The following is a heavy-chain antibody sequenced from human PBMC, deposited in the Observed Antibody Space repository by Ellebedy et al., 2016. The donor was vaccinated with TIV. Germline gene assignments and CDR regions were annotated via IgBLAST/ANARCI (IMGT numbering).Heavy chain of an antibody. J-gene: IGHJ4*02. D-gene: IGHD3-10*01. CDR2: MNPNSGNT. CDR3: ARWVRESLTEWYYFDY. V-gene: IGHV1-8*02. CDR1: GGTFSSYA. Sequence: ASVKVSCXASGGTFSSYAINWVRQATGQGLEWMGWMNPNSGNTGYAQKFQGRVTMTRNTSISTAYMELSSLRSEDTAVYYCARWVRESLTEWYYFDYWGQGTLVTVSS.